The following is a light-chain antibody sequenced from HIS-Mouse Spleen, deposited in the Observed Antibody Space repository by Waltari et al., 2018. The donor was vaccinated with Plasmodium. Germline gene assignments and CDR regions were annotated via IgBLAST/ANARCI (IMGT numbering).Light chain of an antibody. CDR2: EYS. J-gene: IGLJ3*02. V-gene: IGLV3-10*01. Sequence: SYELTQPPSVSVSPGQTARITCSGAALPKTYAYWYQQKSGQAPALVIYEYSKRPPGIPERFSGSSSGTMATLTISGAQVEDEADYYCYSTDSSGNHSRVFGGGTKLTVL. CDR3: YSTDSSGNHSRV. CDR1: ALPKTY.